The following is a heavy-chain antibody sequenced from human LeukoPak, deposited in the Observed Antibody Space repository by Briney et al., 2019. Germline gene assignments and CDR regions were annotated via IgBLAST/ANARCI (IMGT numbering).Heavy chain of an antibody. Sequence: GGSLRLSCAASGFTFSSYAMHWVRQAPGTGLEGGAVISYDGSNKYYAASVKGRFTISRDNSKNTLYLQMTSPRAEDTAVYYCAGRMIVVVTDAFDIWGQGTMVTVSS. CDR1: GFTFSSYA. CDR3: AGRMIVVVTDAFDI. CDR2: ISYDGSNK. J-gene: IGHJ3*02. V-gene: IGHV3-30-3*01. D-gene: IGHD3-22*01.